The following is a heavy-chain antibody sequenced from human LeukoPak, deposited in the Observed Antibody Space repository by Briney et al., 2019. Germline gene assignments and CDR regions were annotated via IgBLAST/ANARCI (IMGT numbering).Heavy chain of an antibody. J-gene: IGHJ3*01. CDR1: GGSIATYY. D-gene: IGHD2-2*01. CDR3: AALGIPVAKAFFGL. Sequence: SESLSLTCTVSGGSIATYYWSWIRQPPGKGLEWIGYTYKSGSSNYNPSLEGRVTISEDTSKNQVSLRLRSVTAADTAVYFCAALGIPVAKAFFGLWGQGTMVTVSS. V-gene: IGHV4-59*13. CDR2: TYKSGSS.